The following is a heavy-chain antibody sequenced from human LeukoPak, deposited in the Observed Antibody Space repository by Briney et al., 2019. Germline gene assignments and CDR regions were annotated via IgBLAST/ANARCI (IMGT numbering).Heavy chain of an antibody. D-gene: IGHD2/OR15-2a*01. CDR3: ARASVYYSDI. CDR1: GYTFTNYG. CDR2: ISGYNGNT. J-gene: IGHJ3*02. Sequence: ASVKVSCKASGYTFTNYGISWVRQAPGQGFEWMGWISGYNGNTNYAQNLQGRVTMTTDTSTSTAYMELRSLRSDDTAVYYCARASVYYSDIWGQGTMVTVPS. V-gene: IGHV1-18*01.